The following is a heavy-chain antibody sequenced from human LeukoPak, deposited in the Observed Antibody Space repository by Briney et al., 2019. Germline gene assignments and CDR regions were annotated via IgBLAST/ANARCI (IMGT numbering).Heavy chain of an antibody. CDR1: GGSISSSSYY. D-gene: IGHD4-23*01. J-gene: IGHJ5*02. CDR3: ARPNNSLYNWFDP. Sequence: SETLSLTCTVSGGSISSSSYYWGWIRQPPGKGLEWIGSIYYSGSTYYNPSLKSRVTISVDTSKNQFSLKLCSVTAADTAVYYCARPNNSLYNWFDPWGQGTLVTVSS. V-gene: IGHV4-39*01. CDR2: IYYSGST.